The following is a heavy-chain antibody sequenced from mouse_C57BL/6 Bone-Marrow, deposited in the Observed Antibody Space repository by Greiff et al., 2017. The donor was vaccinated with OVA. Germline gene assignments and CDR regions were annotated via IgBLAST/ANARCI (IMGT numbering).Heavy chain of an antibody. Sequence: VQLQQSGAELVKPGASVKMSCKASGYTFTSYWITWVKQRPGQGLEWMGDIYPGSGSTNYNEKFKSKATLTVDTSSSTAYMQLSSLTSEDSAVYYCARFITTVVATRYYAMDYWGQGTSVTVSS. D-gene: IGHD1-1*01. CDR1: GYTFTSYW. CDR3: ARFITTVVATRYYAMDY. V-gene: IGHV1-55*01. CDR2: IYPGSGST. J-gene: IGHJ4*01.